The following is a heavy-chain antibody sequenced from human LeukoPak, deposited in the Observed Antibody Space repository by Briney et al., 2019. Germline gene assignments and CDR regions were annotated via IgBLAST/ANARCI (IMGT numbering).Heavy chain of an antibody. CDR1: GFTFSSNN. D-gene: IGHD6-6*01. CDR2: ISTSSSYI. CDR3: ARGSSNIAARDNWFDP. Sequence: GGSLRLSCAASGFTFSSNNMNWVRQAPGKGLEWVSSISTSSSYIDYADSVKGRFTISRDNAKNSLYFQMNSLRADDTAVYYCARGSSNIAARDNWFDPWGQGTLVTVSS. V-gene: IGHV3-21*01. J-gene: IGHJ5*02.